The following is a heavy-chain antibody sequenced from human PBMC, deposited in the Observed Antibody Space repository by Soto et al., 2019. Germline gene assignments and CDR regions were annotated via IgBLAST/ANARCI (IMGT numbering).Heavy chain of an antibody. CDR3: ARGPRIAAAGYFLRDKYYFDY. D-gene: IGHD6-13*01. Sequence: SETLGLPWTVAGGSIGSYYWGWIRQPPGKGLEWIGYIYYSGSTNYNPSLKSRVTISVDTSKNQFSLKLSSVTAADTAVYYCARGPRIAAAGYFLRDKYYFDYWGQGTLVTVSS. CDR1: GGSIGSYY. CDR2: IYYSGST. J-gene: IGHJ4*02. V-gene: IGHV4-59*01.